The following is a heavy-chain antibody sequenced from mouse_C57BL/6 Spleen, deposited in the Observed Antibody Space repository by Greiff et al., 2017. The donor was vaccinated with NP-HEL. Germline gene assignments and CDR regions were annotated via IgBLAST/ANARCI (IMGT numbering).Heavy chain of an antibody. CDR3: ARLGTGAWFAY. J-gene: IGHJ3*01. Sequence: VQLKESGPELVKMSCKASGYTFTDYNMHWVKQSHGKSLEWIGYINPNNGGTSYNQKFKGKATLTVNKSSSAAYMELRSLTSEDSAVYYCARLGTGAWFAYWGQGTLVTVSA. D-gene: IGHD3-3*01. CDR2: INPNNGGT. V-gene: IGHV1-22*01. CDR1: GYTFTDYN.